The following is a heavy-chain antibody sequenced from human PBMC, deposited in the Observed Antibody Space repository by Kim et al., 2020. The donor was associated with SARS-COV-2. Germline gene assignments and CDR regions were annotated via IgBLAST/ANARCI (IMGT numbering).Heavy chain of an antibody. V-gene: IGHV3-49*03. D-gene: IGHD1-1*01. CDR1: GFTFGTYP. J-gene: IGHJ4*02. CDR3: SGNFWNY. CDR2: IRTTASGGAT. Sequence: GGSLRLSCTASGFTFGTYPMSWFRQAPGKGLEWIGFIRTTASGGATEYAPSVKGRFTISRDDSKSTAYLQMNSLKTEDSAVYYCSGNFWNYWGQGTLVTVSS.